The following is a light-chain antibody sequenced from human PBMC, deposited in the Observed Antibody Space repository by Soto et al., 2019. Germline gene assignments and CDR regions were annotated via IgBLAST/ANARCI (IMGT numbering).Light chain of an antibody. CDR1: SSDVGGYNY. V-gene: IGLV2-14*01. CDR3: SSYTSSSTLDVV. CDR2: DVS. J-gene: IGLJ2*01. Sequence: QSALTQPASVSGSPGQSITISCTGPSSDVGGYNYVSWYQQHPGKAPKLMIYDVSNRPSGVSNRFSGSKSGNTASLTISGLQAEDEADYYCSSYTSSSTLDVVFGGGPKLTVL.